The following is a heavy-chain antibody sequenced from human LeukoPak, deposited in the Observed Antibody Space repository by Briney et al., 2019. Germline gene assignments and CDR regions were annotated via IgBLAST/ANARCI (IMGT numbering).Heavy chain of an antibody. CDR2: SIDSGGT. CDR1: GGTFSSYA. V-gene: IGHV4-34*12. CDR3: ARLSVIGGSTLEYYCYYMNV. D-gene: IGHD1-26*01. Sequence: PSETLSLTCAVYGGTFSSYAWSWIRQPPGKRLEGVGESIDSGGTNYNPSLKRRIPISADKSKNQVSLKLTSVTAADTAVYYCARLSVIGGSTLEYYCYYMNVWGQGTTVTVSS. J-gene: IGHJ6*03.